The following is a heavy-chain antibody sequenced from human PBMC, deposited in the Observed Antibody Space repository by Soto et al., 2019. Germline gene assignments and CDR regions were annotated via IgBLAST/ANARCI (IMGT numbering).Heavy chain of an antibody. CDR2: ISGGSSVT. V-gene: IGHV3-23*01. Sequence: GGSLRLSCIASGFTFSDYAMTWVRQAPGKGLEWVSTISGGSSVTYYGDSVKGRFTISRDNAKKTLFLQLNRLSAEDTATYYCAKVLSKNYYYPFDFWGKGTQVTVSS. D-gene: IGHD3-10*01. CDR1: GFTFSDYA. J-gene: IGHJ4*02. CDR3: AKVLSKNYYYPFDF.